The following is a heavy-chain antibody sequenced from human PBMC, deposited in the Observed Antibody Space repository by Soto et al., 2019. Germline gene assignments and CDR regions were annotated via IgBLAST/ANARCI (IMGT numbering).Heavy chain of an antibody. CDR2: SRNKVIGYTT. J-gene: IGHJ4*02. CDR1: GLTLSDHY. V-gene: IGHV3-72*01. CDR3: ARGAPPFDD. Sequence: GGSLRLSRAASGLTLSDHYMDRVRQTPGKGLEWIGRSRNKVIGYTTEYAASVKGRFTISRDDSKNSLYLQMNSLRTDDTAVYYCARGAPPFDDWGQGTLVTVSS.